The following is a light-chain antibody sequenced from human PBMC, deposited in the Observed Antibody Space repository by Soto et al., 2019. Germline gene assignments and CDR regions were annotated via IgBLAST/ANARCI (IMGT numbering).Light chain of an antibody. CDR1: ELGDKY. V-gene: IGLV3-1*01. Sequence: SYELTQPPSVSVSPRQTASISCSGDELGDKYASWYQQKPGQAPVLIMYQDIKRPSGIPERFSGSNSGNTATLTISGTQAMDEADYYCQAWDTSAVLFGGGTKLTVL. J-gene: IGLJ2*01. CDR3: QAWDTSAVL. CDR2: QDI.